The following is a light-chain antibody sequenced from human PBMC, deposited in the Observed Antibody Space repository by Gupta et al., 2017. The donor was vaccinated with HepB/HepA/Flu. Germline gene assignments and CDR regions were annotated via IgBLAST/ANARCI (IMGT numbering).Light chain of an antibody. V-gene: IGLV2-23*02. Sequence: QSALTQPASVSGSPGQSITISCTGTSSDVGTYNLVSWYQRHPGKAPKLIIYEVNKRPSGVSDRFSGSKSGNTASLTISGLQAEDEADYHCCSYAGTSTYVVFGGGTKLAVL. CDR3: CSYAGTSTYVV. CDR1: SSDVGTYNL. CDR2: EVN. J-gene: IGLJ2*01.